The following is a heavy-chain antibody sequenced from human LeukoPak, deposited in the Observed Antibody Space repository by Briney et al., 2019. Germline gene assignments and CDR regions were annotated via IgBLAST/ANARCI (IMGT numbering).Heavy chain of an antibody. V-gene: IGHV4-4*07. D-gene: IGHD1-26*01. CDR1: GGSISSYY. CDR2: IGLIYTTESTEST. Sequence: SETLSLTCTVSGGSISSYYWSWIRQPAGKGLEWIGRIGLIYTTESTESTNYNPSPKSRVTMSVDTSKNQFSLKLTSVTAADTAAYYCARNLLPYSGSYYNWFDPWGQGTLVTVSS. CDR3: ARNLLPYSGSYYNWFDP. J-gene: IGHJ5*02.